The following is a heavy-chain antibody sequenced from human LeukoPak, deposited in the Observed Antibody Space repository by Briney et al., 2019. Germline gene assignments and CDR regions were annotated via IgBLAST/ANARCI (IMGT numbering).Heavy chain of an antibody. V-gene: IGHV3-74*01. J-gene: IGHJ4*02. D-gene: IGHD6-13*01. CDR3: ARITIAAAAFDY. CDR1: GFTFSDYW. CDR2: INPDGSSA. Sequence: GGSLRLSCAASGFTFSDYWMHWVRQAQGKGLVWVSRINPDGSSASYADSVKGRFTISRDNAKNSLYLQMNSLRAEDTAVYYCARITIAAAAFDYWGQGTLVTVSS.